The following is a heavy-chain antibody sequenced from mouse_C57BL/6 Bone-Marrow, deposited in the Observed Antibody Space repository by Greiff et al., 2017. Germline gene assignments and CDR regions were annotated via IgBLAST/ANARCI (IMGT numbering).Heavy chain of an antibody. J-gene: IGHJ1*01. D-gene: IGHD1-1*01. CDR1: GYTFTNYW. V-gene: IGHV1-63*01. Sequence: QVQLQQPGAELVRPGTSVKMSCKASGYTFTNYWIGWAKQRPGHGLEWIGDIYPGGGYTNYNEKFKGKATLTADKSSSTAYMQFSSLTSEDSAIYYCARYPYYGSSDWYFDVWGAGTTVTVSS. CDR2: IYPGGGYT. CDR3: ARYPYYGSSDWYFDV.